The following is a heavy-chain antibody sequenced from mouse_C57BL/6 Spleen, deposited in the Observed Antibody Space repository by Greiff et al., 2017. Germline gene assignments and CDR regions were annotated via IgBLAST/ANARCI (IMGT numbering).Heavy chain of an antibody. D-gene: IGHD2-5*01. CDR1: GYTFTSYW. Sequence: QVQLQQPGAELVKPGASVKLSCKASGYTFTSYWMHWVKQRPGQGLEWIGMIHPTSGSTNYNEKFKSKDTLTVAKSSSTAYMQLSSLTSEDSAVYYCARRGSYYSNYPSYWGQGTLVTVSA. CDR3: ARRGSYYSNYPSY. J-gene: IGHJ3*01. V-gene: IGHV1-64*01. CDR2: IHPTSGST.